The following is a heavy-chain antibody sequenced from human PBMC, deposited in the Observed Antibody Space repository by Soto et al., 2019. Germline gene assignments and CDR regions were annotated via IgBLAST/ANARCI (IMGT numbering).Heavy chain of an antibody. CDR2: ISGSGGST. CDR1: GFTFSSYA. J-gene: IGHJ6*02. CDR3: AKIPETSYYYYGMDV. V-gene: IGHV3-23*01. Sequence: EVQLLESGGGLVQPGGSLRLSCAASGFTFSSYAMSCVRQAPGKGLEWVSAISGSGGSTYYADSVKGRFTISRDNSKNTLYLQMNSLRAEATAVYYCAKIPETSYYYYGMDVWGQGTTVTVSS. D-gene: IGHD2-21*01.